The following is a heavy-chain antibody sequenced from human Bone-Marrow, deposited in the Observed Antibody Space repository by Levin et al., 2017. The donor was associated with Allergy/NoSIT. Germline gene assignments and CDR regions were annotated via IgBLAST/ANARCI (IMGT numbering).Heavy chain of an antibody. Sequence: GGSLRLSCAASGFTFSDFNMEWVRQAPGKGLEWVSYINGNSDTKYYADSLKGRFTISRDNAKKSLYLQMNSLRAEDTAIYYCARSSYYAYADFWGQGTLVTVSS. J-gene: IGHJ4*02. CDR3: ARSSYYAYADF. D-gene: IGHD1-26*01. CDR2: INGNSDTK. CDR1: GFTFSDFN. V-gene: IGHV3-48*04.